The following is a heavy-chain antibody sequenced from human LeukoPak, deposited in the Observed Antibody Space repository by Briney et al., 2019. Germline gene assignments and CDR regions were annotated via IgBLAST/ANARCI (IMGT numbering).Heavy chain of an antibody. V-gene: IGHV3-30*02. CDR3: AKVASSGWYQDY. CDR2: IRYDGSNK. Sequence: AFIRYDGSNKYYADSVKGRFTISRDNSKNTLYLQMSSLRAEDTAVYYCAKVASSGWYQDYWGQGTLVTVSS. D-gene: IGHD6-19*01. J-gene: IGHJ4*02.